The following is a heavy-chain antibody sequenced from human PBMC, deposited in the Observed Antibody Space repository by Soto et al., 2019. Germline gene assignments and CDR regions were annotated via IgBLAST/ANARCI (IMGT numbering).Heavy chain of an antibody. V-gene: IGHV4-30-4*01. CDR1: GASISSSDYF. Sequence: QVQLLESGPGLVKPSHTLSLTCTVSGASISSSDYFWSWIRQPPGKGLEWIGYISYSGSTSYNPSLRSRVTISVDASKNQFSLRLSSVTAADTAVYYCARAASYCGGTNCYPFDYWGQGTQVTVPS. J-gene: IGHJ4*02. CDR2: ISYSGST. CDR3: ARAASYCGGTNCYPFDY. D-gene: IGHD2-2*01.